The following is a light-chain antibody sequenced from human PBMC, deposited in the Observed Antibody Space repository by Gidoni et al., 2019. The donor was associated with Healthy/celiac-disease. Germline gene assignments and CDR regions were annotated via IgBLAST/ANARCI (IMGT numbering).Light chain of an antibody. CDR3: QQYGSSLMCS. CDR1: QSVSSSY. CDR2: GAS. V-gene: IGKV3-20*01. J-gene: IGKJ2*04. Sequence: IVLTQSPGTLSLSPGERATLSCRASQSVSSSYLAWYQQKPGQAPRLLIYGASSRATGIPDRFSGSGSGTDFTLTISRLEPEDCAVYYCQQYGSSLMCSFGQGTKLEIK.